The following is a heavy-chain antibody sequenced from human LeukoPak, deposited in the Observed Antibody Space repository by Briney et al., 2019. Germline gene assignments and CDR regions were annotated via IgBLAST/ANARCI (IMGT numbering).Heavy chain of an antibody. CDR1: GYTFTSYY. CDR3: ARGVVSYGHHIDY. CDR2: INPSGGST. V-gene: IGHV1-46*01. Sequence: ASVKLSCTAPGYTFTSYYMHWVRQAPGQGLEWMGIINPSGGSTSHAQKFRGRGTMTWDTSTSTVYMEVSSLRSEDTAVYYCARGVVSYGHHIDYWGQGTLVTVSS. J-gene: IGHJ4*02. D-gene: IGHD3-10*01.